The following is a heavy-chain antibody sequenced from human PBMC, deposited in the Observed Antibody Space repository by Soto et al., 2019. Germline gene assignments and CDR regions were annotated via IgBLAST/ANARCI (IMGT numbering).Heavy chain of an antibody. CDR3: AREDRDREXXXXPXAXDGMDV. Sequence: QVQLVQSGAEVKKPGSSVKVSCKASGGTFSRYSITWVRQAPGHGLEWIGRIIPIFGIASYAQKFQGRVTITADESTSTAYMELSSLRSDDTAVYYCAREDRDREXXXXPXAXDGMDVWGQGTTVTVSS. J-gene: IGHJ6*02. CDR2: IIPIFGIA. D-gene: IGHD1-26*01. V-gene: IGHV1-69*08. CDR1: GGTFSRYS.